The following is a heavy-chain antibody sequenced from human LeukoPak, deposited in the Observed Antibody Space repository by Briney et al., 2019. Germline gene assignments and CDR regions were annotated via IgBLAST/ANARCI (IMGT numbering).Heavy chain of an antibody. CDR3: ARDSKGPGIVGASFDY. V-gene: IGHV4-4*07. Sequence: SETLSLTCTVSGGSISSYYWSWIRQPAGKGLEWIGRIYTSGSTNYNPSLKSRVTMSVDTSKNQCSLKLSSVTAADTAVYYCARDSKGPGIVGASFDYWGQGTLVTVSS. CDR1: GGSISSYY. D-gene: IGHD1-26*01. CDR2: IYTSGST. J-gene: IGHJ4*02.